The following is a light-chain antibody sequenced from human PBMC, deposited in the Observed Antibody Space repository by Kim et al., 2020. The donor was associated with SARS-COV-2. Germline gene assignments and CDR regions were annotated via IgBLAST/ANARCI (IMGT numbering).Light chain of an antibody. J-gene: IGKJ4*01. CDR1: QGISSA. CDR2: DAS. V-gene: IGKV1-13*02. Sequence: AAVGDRLSITCRASQGISSALAWYRQTPGKAPKLLISDASTLEDGVPSRFSGSGSGTDFTLIISSLQPEDFATYYCQHFSAYPLTFGGGTKVDIK. CDR3: QHFSAYPLT.